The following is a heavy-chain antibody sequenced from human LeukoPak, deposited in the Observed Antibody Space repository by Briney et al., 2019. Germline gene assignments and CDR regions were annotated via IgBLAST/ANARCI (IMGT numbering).Heavy chain of an antibody. V-gene: IGHV3-30*02. J-gene: IGHJ4*02. CDR2: IRYDGSNK. CDR3: AKDRVDCSSTSCYTYFDY. D-gene: IGHD2-2*02. CDR1: GFTFSSYG. Sequence: GGSLRLSCAASGFTFSSYGMHWVRQAPGKGLEWVAFIRYDGSNKYYADSVKGRFTISRDNSKNTLYLQMNSLRAEDTAVYYCAKDRVDCSSTSCYTYFDYWGQGTLVTVSS.